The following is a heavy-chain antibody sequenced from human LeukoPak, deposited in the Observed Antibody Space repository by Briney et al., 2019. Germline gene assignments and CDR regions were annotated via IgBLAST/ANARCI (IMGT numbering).Heavy chain of an antibody. CDR3: ARGPPYSNWYFDL. CDR2: IYYSGTT. V-gene: IGHV4-59*12. Sequence: SETLSLTCTVSGGSISSYYWSWIRQPPGKGLEWIGYIYYSGTTNYNPSLKSRVTISVDTSKNQFSLKLSSVTAADTAVYYCARGPPYSNWYFDLWGRGTVVTVSS. D-gene: IGHD2-15*01. J-gene: IGHJ2*01. CDR1: GGSISSYY.